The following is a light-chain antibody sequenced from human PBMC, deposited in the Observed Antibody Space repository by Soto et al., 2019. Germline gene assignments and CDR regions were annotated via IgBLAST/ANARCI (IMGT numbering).Light chain of an antibody. CDR2: AAS. Sequence: VHMTHSPSAVSASVGDIVTITCRASQGISNYLAWYQQKPGKVPKLLIYAASTLQSGVPSRFSGSGSGTDFTLTISSLQPEDVATYYCPKCGVAPFTFGGGTKVDI. J-gene: IGKJ4*01. CDR1: QGISNY. V-gene: IGKV1-27*01. CDR3: PKCGVAPFT.